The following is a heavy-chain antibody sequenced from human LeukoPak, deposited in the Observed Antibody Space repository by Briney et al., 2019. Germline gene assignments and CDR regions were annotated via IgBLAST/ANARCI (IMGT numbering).Heavy chain of an antibody. D-gene: IGHD3-22*01. Sequence: PGGSLRLSCAASGFTFSNAWMSWVRQAPGKGLEWVGRIKSKTDGGTTDYAAPVKGRFTISRDDSKNTLYLQMNSLKTEDTAVYYCTTTEDRYYYDSSGYSGYWGQGTLVTVSS. J-gene: IGHJ4*02. CDR2: IKSKTDGGTT. CDR3: TTTEDRYYYDSSGYSGY. CDR1: GFTFSNAW. V-gene: IGHV3-15*01.